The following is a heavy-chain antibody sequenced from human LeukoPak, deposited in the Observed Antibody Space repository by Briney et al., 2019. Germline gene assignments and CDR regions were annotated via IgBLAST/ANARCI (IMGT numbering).Heavy chain of an antibody. CDR3: ARRVNAVRQPLSRPNWFDP. Sequence: SETLSLTCAVYGGSFSGYYWSWIRQPPGKGLEWIGEINHSGSTNYNPSLKSRVTISVDTSKSQFSLKLSSVTAADTAVYYCARRVNAVRQPLSRPNWFDPWGQGTLVTVSS. D-gene: IGHD2-2*01. V-gene: IGHV4-34*01. J-gene: IGHJ5*02. CDR2: INHSGST. CDR1: GGSFSGYY.